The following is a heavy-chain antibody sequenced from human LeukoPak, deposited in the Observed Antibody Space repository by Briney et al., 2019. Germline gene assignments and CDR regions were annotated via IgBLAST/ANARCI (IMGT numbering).Heavy chain of an antibody. D-gene: IGHD2-2*01. J-gene: IGHJ4*02. Sequence: GGSLRLSCAASRFNFDSYAMTWVRQAPGKGLEWVSTISGNGGGAYYADSVKGQFTISRDNAKNSLYLQMNSLRAEDTAVYYCASGLYQLLNYYFDYWGQGTLVTVSS. CDR3: ASGLYQLLNYYFDY. CDR2: ISGNGGGA. CDR1: RFNFDSYA. V-gene: IGHV3-23*01.